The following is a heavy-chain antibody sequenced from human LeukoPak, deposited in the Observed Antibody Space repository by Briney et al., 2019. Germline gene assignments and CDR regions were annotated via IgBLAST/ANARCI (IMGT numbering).Heavy chain of an antibody. CDR2: INPSGGST. CDR3: ARVRMIVGAYDAFDI. CDR1: GYTVTRDY. V-gene: IGHV1-46*01. Sequence: SSVKVSCKASGYTVTRDYRHWVRQAPGQGLEWMGIINPSGGSTSYAQKFQGRVTMTRDMSTSTVYMELSSLRSEDTAVYYCARVRMIVGAYDAFDIWGQGTMVTVSS. D-gene: IGHD1-26*01. J-gene: IGHJ3*02.